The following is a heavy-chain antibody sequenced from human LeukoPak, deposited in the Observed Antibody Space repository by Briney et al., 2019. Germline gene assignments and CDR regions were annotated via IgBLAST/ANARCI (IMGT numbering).Heavy chain of an antibody. CDR3: ARVMGGGYGFDDDAFDI. Sequence: GGSLRLSCAASGFAFSTHNMNWVRQAPGKGLEWVSSISSSSSYIYYADSVKGRFTISRDNAKNSLYLQMNSLRAEDTAVYYCARVMGGGYGFDDDAFDIWGQGTMVTVSS. CDR1: GFAFSTHN. J-gene: IGHJ3*02. V-gene: IGHV3-21*01. CDR2: ISSSSSYI. D-gene: IGHD5-12*01.